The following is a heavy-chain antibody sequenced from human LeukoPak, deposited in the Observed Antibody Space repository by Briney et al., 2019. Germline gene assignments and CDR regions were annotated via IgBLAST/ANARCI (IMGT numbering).Heavy chain of an antibody. J-gene: IGHJ5*02. CDR3: ARHRISDYDSGVSWCDP. D-gene: IGHD5-12*01. CDR1: GYSFTSYW. V-gene: IGHV5-51*01. CDR2: IYPGDSNT. Sequence: GASLKISCKGSGYSFTSYWIVWVRRMPGRGLEYMGVIYPGDSNTRYSPSFQGQVTISADKSISTAYLQWSSLKASDTAMYYCARHRISDYDSGVSWCDPWGQGTLVTVSS.